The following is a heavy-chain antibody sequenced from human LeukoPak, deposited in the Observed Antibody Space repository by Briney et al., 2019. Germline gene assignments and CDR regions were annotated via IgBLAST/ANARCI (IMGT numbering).Heavy chain of an antibody. CDR2: IIPIFGTA. J-gene: IGHJ4*02. D-gene: IGHD4-23*01. V-gene: IGHV1-69*05. Sequence: SVKVSCKASGGTFSSYAISWVRQAPGQGLEWMGRIIPIFGTANYAQKFQGRVTITTDESTSTAYMELSSLRSEDTAVYYCARGTSETMVVTEGYFDYWGQGTLVTVSS. CDR1: GGTFSSYA. CDR3: ARGTSETMVVTEGYFDY.